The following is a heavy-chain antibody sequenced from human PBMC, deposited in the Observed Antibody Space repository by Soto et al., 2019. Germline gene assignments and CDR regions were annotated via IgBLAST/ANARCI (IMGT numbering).Heavy chain of an antibody. CDR2: INHSGST. V-gene: IGHV4-34*01. D-gene: IGHD5-18*01. Sequence: SETLSLPCAVYGGSFSGYYWSWIRQPPGKGLEWIGEINHSGSTNYNPSLKSRVTISVNTSKNQFSLKLSPVTAAEMAANYCARGSDTATVKDWGQGTLVIGSS. CDR1: GGSFSGYY. J-gene: IGHJ1*01. CDR3: ARGSDTATVKD.